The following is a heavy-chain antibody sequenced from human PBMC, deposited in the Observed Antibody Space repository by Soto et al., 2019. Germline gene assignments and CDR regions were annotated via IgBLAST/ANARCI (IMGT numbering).Heavy chain of an antibody. J-gene: IGHJ4*02. CDR2: IIPIFGTA. CDR1: GGTFSSYA. D-gene: IGHD2-15*01. Sequence: SVKVSCKASGGTFSSYAISWVRQAPGQGLEWMGGIIPIFGTANYAQKFHGRVTITADESTSTAYMELSSLRSEDTAVYYCARAPRADCSGGSCYSGTDYWGQGTLVTVS. CDR3: ARAPRADCSGGSCYSGTDY. V-gene: IGHV1-69*13.